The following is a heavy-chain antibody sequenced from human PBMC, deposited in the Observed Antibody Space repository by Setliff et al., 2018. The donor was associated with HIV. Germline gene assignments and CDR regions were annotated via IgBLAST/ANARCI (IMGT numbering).Heavy chain of an antibody. CDR2: VYYSVNY. CDR1: GAPMTSGGYY. CDR3: TRGKSMPTLVT. D-gene: IGHD2-2*01. Sequence: SETLSLTCTVSGAPMTSGGYYWSWIRQHPGKGLEWIGFVYYSVNYNYNPSLKSRVSISVDTSKNQVSLRLTSVTAADTAVYYCTRGKSMPTLVTWGLGTLVTVSS. V-gene: IGHV4-61*08. J-gene: IGHJ4*02.